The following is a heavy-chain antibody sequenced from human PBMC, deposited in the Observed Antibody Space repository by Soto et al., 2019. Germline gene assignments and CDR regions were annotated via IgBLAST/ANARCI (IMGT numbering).Heavy chain of an antibody. V-gene: IGHV3-21*01. CDR2: ITSGSTFI. J-gene: IGHJ6*02. Sequence: EVRLVESGGGLVKPGGSLRLSCAASGFTFNSYSMNWVRQVPGKGLEWVSSITSGSTFIYYADSVKGRFTISRDSAENSLFLQMNSLSTDDTAMDDWARSQPKGGMDVWGQGTTVTVS. CDR1: GFTFNSYS. CDR3: ARSQPKGGMDV.